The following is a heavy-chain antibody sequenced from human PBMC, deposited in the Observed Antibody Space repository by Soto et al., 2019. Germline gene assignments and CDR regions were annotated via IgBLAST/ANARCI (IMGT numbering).Heavy chain of an antibody. V-gene: IGHV4-30-4*01. CDR3: ARSPEVGERPGAFDI. Sequence: QVQLQESGPGLVKPSQTLSLTCTVSGGSISSGDYYWSWIRQPPGKGLEWIGYLYYSGSTYYNPSLKSRVTISVDTSKNQFSLKLSSVTAADTAVYYCARSPEVGERPGAFDIWGQGTMVTVSS. J-gene: IGHJ3*02. CDR2: LYYSGST. CDR1: GGSISSGDYY.